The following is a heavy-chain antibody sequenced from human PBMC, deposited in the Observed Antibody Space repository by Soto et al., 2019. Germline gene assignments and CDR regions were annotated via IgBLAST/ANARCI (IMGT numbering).Heavy chain of an antibody. CDR3: ARQGNCRSSTRCYQVPYYYYGMDV. CDR1: GDSFSNYC. V-gene: IGHV5-51*01. Sequence: PGESLKISCKGSGDSFSNYCIGWVLQMPGKGLEWMGIIYPGDSDTRYSPSCQGQVTSSADKSISTAYLQCSTLQAWDTAMYYCARQGNCRSSTRCYQVPYYYYGMDVWGQGTKVTVSS. J-gene: IGHJ6*02. D-gene: IGHD2-2*01. CDR2: IYPGDSDT.